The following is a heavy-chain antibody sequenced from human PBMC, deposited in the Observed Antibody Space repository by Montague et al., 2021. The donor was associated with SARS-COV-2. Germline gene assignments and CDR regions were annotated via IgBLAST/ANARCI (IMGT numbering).Heavy chain of an antibody. J-gene: IGHJ4*02. Sequence: SLRLSCSASGFTFSSYWMHWVRQAPGKGLVWVSRINSDGSSTSYADSVKGRFTISRDSAKNTLYLQMNSLRAEDTAVYYCARDRGTQYGDFPYDYWGQGTMVTVSS. CDR3: ARDRGTQYGDFPYDY. V-gene: IGHV3-74*01. D-gene: IGHD4-17*01. CDR1: GFTFSSYW. CDR2: INSDGSST.